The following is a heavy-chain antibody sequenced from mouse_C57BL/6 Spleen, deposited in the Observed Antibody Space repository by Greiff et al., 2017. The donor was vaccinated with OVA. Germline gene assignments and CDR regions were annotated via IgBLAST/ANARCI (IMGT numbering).Heavy chain of an antibody. CDR3: ARHEDGTVVAGYYFDY. J-gene: IGHJ2*01. D-gene: IGHD1-1*01. CDR1: GYTFTEYT. Sequence: VQLQQSGAELVKPGASVKLSCKASGYTFTEYTIHWVKQRSGQGLEWIGWFYPGSGSIKYNEKFKDKATLTADKSSSTVYMELSRLTSEDSAVYFGARHEDGTVVAGYYFDYWGQGTTLTVSS. V-gene: IGHV1-62-2*01. CDR2: FYPGSGSI.